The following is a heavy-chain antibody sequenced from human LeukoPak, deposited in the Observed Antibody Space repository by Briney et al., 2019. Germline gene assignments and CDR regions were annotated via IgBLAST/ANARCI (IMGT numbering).Heavy chain of an antibody. V-gene: IGHV4-59*01. CDR3: ARRAYSSGWYGIDY. D-gene: IGHD6-19*01. CDR2: IYYSGST. J-gene: IGHJ4*02. CDR1: CGSISSYY. Sequence: PSETLSLTCTVSCGSISSYYWSWIRQPPGKGLEWIGYIYYSGSTNYNPSLKSRVTISVDTSKNQFSLKLSSVTAADTAVYYCARRAYSSGWYGIDYWGQGTLVTVSS.